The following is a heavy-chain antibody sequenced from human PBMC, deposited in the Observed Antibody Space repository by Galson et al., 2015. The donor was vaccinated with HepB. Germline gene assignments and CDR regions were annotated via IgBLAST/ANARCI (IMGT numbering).Heavy chain of an antibody. D-gene: IGHD3-16*02. V-gene: IGHV3-23*01. CDR3: AARVTPYY. Sequence: SLRLSCAASGFSFRMHAMSWVRQAPGKGLEWVSTISGSGDSTDYADSVKGRFTISRDNSKNTLYLQMNSLRAEDTAVYYCAARVTPYYWGQGSLVTVSS. J-gene: IGHJ4*02. CDR1: GFSFRMHA. CDR2: ISGSGDST.